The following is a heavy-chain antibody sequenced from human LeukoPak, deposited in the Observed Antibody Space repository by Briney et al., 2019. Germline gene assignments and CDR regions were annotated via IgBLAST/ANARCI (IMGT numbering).Heavy chain of an antibody. Sequence: SETLSLTCAVYGGSFSGYYWSWIRQPPGKGLEWIGSIYHRGSTNYNPSLKSRVTLSVDTSKNQFSLKLNSVTAADTAVYYCARGGHYYDSSGRGFDYWGQGTLVTVSS. CDR2: IYHRGST. V-gene: IGHV4-34*01. CDR3: ARGGHYYDSSGRGFDY. CDR1: GGSFSGYY. J-gene: IGHJ4*02. D-gene: IGHD3-22*01.